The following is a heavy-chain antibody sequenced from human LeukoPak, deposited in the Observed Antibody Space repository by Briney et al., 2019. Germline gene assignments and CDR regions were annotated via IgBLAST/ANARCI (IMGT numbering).Heavy chain of an antibody. CDR1: GDSISSYY. CDR2: ICYSGST. V-gene: IGHV4-59*08. J-gene: IGHJ5*02. D-gene: IGHD3-10*01. Sequence: SETLSLTCTVSGDSISSYYWSWIRQPPGKGLEWIGYICYSGSTNYNPSLKSRVTISVDTSKNQFSLKLSSVTAADTAVYYCARSRVRGVINPNWFDPWGQGTLVTVSS. CDR3: ARSRVRGVINPNWFDP.